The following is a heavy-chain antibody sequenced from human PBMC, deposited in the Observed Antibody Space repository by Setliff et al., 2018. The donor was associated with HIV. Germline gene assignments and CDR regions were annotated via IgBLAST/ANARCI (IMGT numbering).Heavy chain of an antibody. V-gene: IGHV4-34*01. CDR2: INHSGST. D-gene: IGHD5-12*01. Sequence: SETLSLTCAVYGGSFSDDSWNWIRQPPGKGLDWIGEINHSGSTNYNPSLKSRVTISVDTSKKQFSLNLSSVTAADTAVYYCARRGWNGYKAFDYWGQGALVTVAS. J-gene: IGHJ4*02. CDR1: GGSFSDDS. CDR3: ARRGWNGYKAFDY.